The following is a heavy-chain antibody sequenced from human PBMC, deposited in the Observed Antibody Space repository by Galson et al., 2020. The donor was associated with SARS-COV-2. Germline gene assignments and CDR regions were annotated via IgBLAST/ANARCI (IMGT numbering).Heavy chain of an antibody. V-gene: IGHV3-30*04. D-gene: IGHD3-10*01. CDR3: ARDGATQTPLGCGELLIDYFDY. CDR2: ISYDGSNK. CDR1: GFTFSNYA. J-gene: IGHJ4*02. Sequence: GESLKISCAASGFTFSNYAMHWVRQAPGKGLEWVAVISYDGSNKYYADSVKGRFTISRDNSKNTLYLQMNSLRAEDTAVYYCARDGATQTPLGCGELLIDYFDYWGQGTLVTVSS.